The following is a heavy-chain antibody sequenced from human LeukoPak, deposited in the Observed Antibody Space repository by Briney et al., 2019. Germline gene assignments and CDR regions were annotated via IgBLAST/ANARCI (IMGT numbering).Heavy chain of an antibody. J-gene: IGHJ4*02. CDR2: IYHNGGST. Sequence: SGGSLRLSCAASGFTVSSNYMSWVRQAPGKGLEWVSSIYHNGGSTFYADSVKGRFAISRDNSKNTLYLQMNSLRAEDTAVYYCARVTGSYYPFDYWGQGTLVTVSS. CDR1: GFTVSSNY. V-gene: IGHV3-53*01. D-gene: IGHD3-10*01. CDR3: ARVTGSYYPFDY.